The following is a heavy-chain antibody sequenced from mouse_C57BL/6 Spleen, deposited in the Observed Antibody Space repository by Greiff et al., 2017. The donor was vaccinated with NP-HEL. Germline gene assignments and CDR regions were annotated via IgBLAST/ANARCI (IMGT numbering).Heavy chain of an antibody. CDR1: GYTFTSYW. Sequence: VQLQQPGAELVKPGASVKMSCKASGYTFTSYWITWVKQRPGQGLEWIGEIYPGSGSTNYNEKFKSKATLTVDTSSSTAYMQLSSLTSEDSADYYCARRNYSNYSYAMDYWGQGTSVTVSS. J-gene: IGHJ4*01. CDR3: ARRNYSNYSYAMDY. D-gene: IGHD2-5*01. V-gene: IGHV1-55*01. CDR2: IYPGSGST.